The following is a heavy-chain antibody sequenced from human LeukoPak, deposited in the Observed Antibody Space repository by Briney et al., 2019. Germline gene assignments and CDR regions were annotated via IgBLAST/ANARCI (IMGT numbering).Heavy chain of an antibody. CDR3: ARAPSYSSSWYDWYFDL. CDR2: INPNSGGT. J-gene: IGHJ2*01. D-gene: IGHD6-13*01. Sequence: ASVKVSCKASGYTFTGYYMHWVRQAPGQGLEWMGRINPNSGGTNYAQKFQGRVTMTRDTSISTAYMELSRLKSEDTAVYYCARAPSYSSSWYDWYFDLWGRGTLVTVSS. CDR1: GYTFTGYY. V-gene: IGHV1-2*06.